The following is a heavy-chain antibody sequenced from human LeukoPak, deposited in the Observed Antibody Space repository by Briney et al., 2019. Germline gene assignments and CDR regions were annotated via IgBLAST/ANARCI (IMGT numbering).Heavy chain of an antibody. Sequence: GGSLRLSCAASGFTFSSYWMYWVRHAPGKGLVWVSRINTDGSSTTYADSVRGRFTISRDNAKNTLYLQMNSLRAEDTAVYYCARGGIRFIDYWGQGTLVTVSS. V-gene: IGHV3-74*01. CDR1: GFTFSSYW. J-gene: IGHJ4*02. CDR2: INTDGSST. D-gene: IGHD3-10*01. CDR3: ARGGIRFIDY.